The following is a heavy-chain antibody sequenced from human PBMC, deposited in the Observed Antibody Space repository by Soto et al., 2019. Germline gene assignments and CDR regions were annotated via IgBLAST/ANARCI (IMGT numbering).Heavy chain of an antibody. D-gene: IGHD2-21*02. V-gene: IGHV1-69*01. Sequence: QVQLVQSGAEVKKPGSSVNVSCKASGGTLNNYAISWVRQAPGQGLEWMGGIIPIFGTTNYAQKFKGRVTITADESTNTAYMELSSLTSDDTAIYYCARRGEPCGGDCYSHWFFDLWGRGTLVSVTS. CDR1: GGTLNNYA. CDR3: ARRGEPCGGDCYSHWFFDL. J-gene: IGHJ2*01. CDR2: IIPIFGTT.